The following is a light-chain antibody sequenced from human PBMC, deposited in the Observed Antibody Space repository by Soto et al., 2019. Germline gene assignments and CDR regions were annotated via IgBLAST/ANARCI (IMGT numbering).Light chain of an antibody. J-gene: IGLJ2*01. CDR3: SSYTSSSTVV. V-gene: IGLV2-14*01. CDR1: SSDVGGYNY. CDR2: DVS. Sequence: QSALTQPASVSGSPGQSITISCTGTSSDVGGYNYVSWYQQHPGKAPKLMIYDVSNRPSGVSNRFSGSKSGNTASLTISGLQAEDEADYYCSSYTSSSTVVFAGGTKATVL.